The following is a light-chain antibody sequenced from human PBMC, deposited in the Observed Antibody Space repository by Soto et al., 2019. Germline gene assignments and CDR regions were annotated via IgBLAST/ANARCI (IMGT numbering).Light chain of an antibody. CDR2: EVS. V-gene: IGLV2-14*01. J-gene: IGLJ2*01. CDR1: SSDVGGYNY. CDR3: SSYTSSTTLV. Sequence: QPASVSGSPGQSITFSCTGTSSDVGGYNYVSWYQQHPGKAPKLMIYEVSNRPSGVSNRFSGSKSGNTASLTISGLQAEDEADYYCSSYTSSTTLVFGEGTKLTVL.